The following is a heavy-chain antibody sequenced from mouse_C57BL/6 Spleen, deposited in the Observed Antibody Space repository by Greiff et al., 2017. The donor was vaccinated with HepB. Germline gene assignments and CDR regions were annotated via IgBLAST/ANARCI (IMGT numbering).Heavy chain of an antibody. Sequence: EVQLVESGPGLVKPSQSLSLTCSVTGYSITSGYYWNWIRQFPGNKLEWMGYISYDGSNNYNPSLKNRISITRDTSKNQFFLKLNSVTTEDTATYYCARSGYGYYFDYWGQGTTLTVSS. CDR3: ARSGYGYYFDY. CDR1: GYSITSGYY. CDR2: ISYDGSN. V-gene: IGHV3-6*01. J-gene: IGHJ2*01. D-gene: IGHD1-2*01.